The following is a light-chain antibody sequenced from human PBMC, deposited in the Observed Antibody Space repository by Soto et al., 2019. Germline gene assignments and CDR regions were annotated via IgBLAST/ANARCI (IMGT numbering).Light chain of an antibody. J-gene: IGKJ1*01. Sequence: DIQMTQSPSSLSASVGDRVTITCQASQDISNYLNWYQQKPGKAPKLLIYAASNLQSGVPSRFSGSGSGTDFTLTIRSLQPEDFATYFCQQSYSTPPWKCGQGNKGDIK. CDR2: AAS. V-gene: IGKV1-39*01. CDR1: QDISNY. CDR3: QQSYSTPPWK.